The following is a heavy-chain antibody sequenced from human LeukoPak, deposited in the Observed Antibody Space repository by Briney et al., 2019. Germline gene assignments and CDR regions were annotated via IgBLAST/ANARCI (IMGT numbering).Heavy chain of an antibody. CDR2: IYYSGST. V-gene: IGHV4-61*01. J-gene: IGHJ6*02. CDR3: ARDRDGYTSSYYYGVDV. D-gene: IGHD5-24*01. CDR1: GGSVSSGSYY. Sequence: SETLSLTCTVSGGSVSSGSYYRSWIRQPPGKGLEWIGYIYYSGSTNYNPSLKSRVTISVDTSKNQFSLKLSSVTAADTAVYYCARDRDGYTSSYYYGVDVWGQGTTVTVSS.